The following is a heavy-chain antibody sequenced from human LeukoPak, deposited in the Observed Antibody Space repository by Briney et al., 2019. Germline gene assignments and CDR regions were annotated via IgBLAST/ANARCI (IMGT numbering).Heavy chain of an antibody. CDR1: EFTFSTYN. D-gene: IGHD4/OR15-4a*01. CDR2: ISSSSTYI. Sequence: PGGSLRLSCAASEFTFSTYNMNWVRQAPGKGLEWVASISSSSTYIYHADSVKSRFTISRDNAKNSLYLQMNSLIAEDTAIYYCARGSNGAFDYWGQGTLVTVSS. CDR3: ARGSNGAFDY. J-gene: IGHJ4*02. V-gene: IGHV3-21*01.